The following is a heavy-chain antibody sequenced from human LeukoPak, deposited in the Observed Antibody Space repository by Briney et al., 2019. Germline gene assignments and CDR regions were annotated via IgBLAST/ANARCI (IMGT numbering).Heavy chain of an antibody. CDR1: GYTFTNYV. Sequence: ASVKVSCKASGYTFTNYVVHWVRQAPGQRLEWMGWINAGNGNTKYSQKFQGRVTFTRDTSISTAYMELRSLTSEDTAVYYCARDYGGSSGWFDPWGQGTLVTVSS. CDR3: ARDYGGSSGWFDP. D-gene: IGHD4-23*01. V-gene: IGHV1-3*01. J-gene: IGHJ5*02. CDR2: INAGNGNT.